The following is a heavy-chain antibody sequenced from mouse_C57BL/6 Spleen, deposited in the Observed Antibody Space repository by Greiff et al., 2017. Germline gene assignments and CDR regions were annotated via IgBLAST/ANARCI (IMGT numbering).Heavy chain of an antibody. D-gene: IGHD2-4*01. Sequence: EVQRVESGEGLVKPGGSLKLSCAASGFTFSSYAMSWVRQTPEKRLEWVAYISSGGDYTYYADTVKGRFTISRDTARNTLYLQMSSLKSEDTAMYYCTRDDYDDWYFEVWGTGTTVT. V-gene: IGHV5-9-1*02. J-gene: IGHJ1*03. CDR3: TRDDYDDWYFEV. CDR2: ISSGGDYT. CDR1: GFTFSSYA.